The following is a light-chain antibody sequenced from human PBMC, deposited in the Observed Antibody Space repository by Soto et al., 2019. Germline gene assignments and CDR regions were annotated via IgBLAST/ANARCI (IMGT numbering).Light chain of an antibody. CDR2: GAS. CDR3: QQYGSSPPT. V-gene: IGKV3-20*01. J-gene: IGKJ1*01. CDR1: QSVSSSY. Sequence: EIVLTHSPGTLSLSPGERATLSCRASQSVSSSYLAWYQQKPGQAPRLLIYGASSRATGIPDRFSGSGSGTDVTLTISRLEPEDFAVYYCQQYGSSPPTFGQGTKVEIK.